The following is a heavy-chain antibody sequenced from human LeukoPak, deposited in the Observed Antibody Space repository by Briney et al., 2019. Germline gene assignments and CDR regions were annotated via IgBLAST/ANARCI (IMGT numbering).Heavy chain of an antibody. D-gene: IGHD1-26*01. V-gene: IGHV3-21*01. CDR1: GFTFSSYN. CDR3: ARDPYSGSYGNYYYYFMDV. CDR2: ITSGCSYR. Sequence: GGSLRLSCAASGFTFSSYNMNWVRQAPGKGLEWVSSITSGCSYRFYADSVKGRFTISRDNAKNSLYLQMNSLRAEDTAVYYCARDPYSGSYGNYYYYFMDVWGKGTTVTISS. J-gene: IGHJ6*03.